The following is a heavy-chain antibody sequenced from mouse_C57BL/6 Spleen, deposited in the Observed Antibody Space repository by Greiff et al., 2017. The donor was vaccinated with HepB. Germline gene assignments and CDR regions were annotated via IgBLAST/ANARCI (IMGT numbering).Heavy chain of an antibody. CDR1: GYTFTDYY. CDR3: AKGAPDGFAY. J-gene: IGHJ3*01. CDR2: INPNNGGT. V-gene: IGHV1-26*01. Sequence: EVQLQQSGPELVKPGASVKISCKASGYTFTDYYMNWVKQSHGKSLEWIGDINPNNGGTSYNQKFKGKATLTVDKSSSTAYMELRSLTSEDSAVYYCAKGAPDGFAYWGQGTLVTVSA. D-gene: IGHD1-1*01.